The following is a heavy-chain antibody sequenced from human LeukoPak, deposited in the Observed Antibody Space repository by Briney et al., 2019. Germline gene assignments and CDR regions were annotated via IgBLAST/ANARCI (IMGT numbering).Heavy chain of an antibody. Sequence: PSETLSLTCIVSAGSISSSSYYWGWIRQPPGKGLEWIGSIYHSGSTYSSPSLRSRLTISVDTSKNRFSLKLSSVTAADTAVYFCARQPSITIFGILIPKYFEYWGQGTLVTVSS. CDR1: AGSISSSSYY. CDR3: ARQPSITIFGILIPKYFEY. D-gene: IGHD3-3*01. J-gene: IGHJ4*02. CDR2: IYHSGST. V-gene: IGHV4-39*01.